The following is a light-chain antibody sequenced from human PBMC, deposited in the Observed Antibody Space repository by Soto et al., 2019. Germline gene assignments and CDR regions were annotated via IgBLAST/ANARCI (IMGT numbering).Light chain of an antibody. Sequence: EIVLTQSPATLSLSPGERATLSCRTSQSVSNYFAWYQQKPGRAPRLLIYDASNWATGIPARFIGSGSGTDFTLTISSLEPEDFALYYCQQRSNWPITFCQGTRLEIK. CDR2: DAS. CDR1: QSVSNY. CDR3: QQRSNWPIT. J-gene: IGKJ5*01. V-gene: IGKV3-11*01.